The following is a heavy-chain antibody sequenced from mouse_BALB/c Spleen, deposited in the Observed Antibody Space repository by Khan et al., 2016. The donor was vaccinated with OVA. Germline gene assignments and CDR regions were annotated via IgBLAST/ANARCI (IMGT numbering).Heavy chain of an antibody. CDR3: ASHVTGSFAY. CDR1: GFTFSSYS. V-gene: IGHV5-6*01. J-gene: IGHJ3*01. D-gene: IGHD4-1*01. Sequence: EVQLQESGGYLVKPGGSLKLSCAASGFTFSSYSMSWVRQTPDTRLEWVATISSGGDYTYYPANVTGRFTLSRDNAKHTLYLQMRSLKSEDTAMYYCASHVTGSFAYWGQGTLGTGSA. CDR2: ISSGGDYT.